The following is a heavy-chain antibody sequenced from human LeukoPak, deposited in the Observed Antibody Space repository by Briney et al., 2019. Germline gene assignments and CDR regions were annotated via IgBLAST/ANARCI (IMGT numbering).Heavy chain of an antibody. CDR1: GYTFTGYY. CDR2: INPNSGGT. J-gene: IGHJ4*02. D-gene: IGHD3-22*01. CDR3: ARDRYDSSGYYEY. Sequence: ASVTVSCKASGYTFTGYYMHWVRQAPGQGLEWMGWINPNSGGTNYAQKFQGRVTMTRDTSITTAYMELSRLRSDDTAVYYCARDRYDSSGYYEYWGQGTLVTVSS. V-gene: IGHV1-2*02.